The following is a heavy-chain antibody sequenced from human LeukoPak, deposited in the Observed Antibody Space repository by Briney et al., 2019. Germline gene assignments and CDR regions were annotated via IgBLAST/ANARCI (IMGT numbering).Heavy chain of an antibody. CDR1: GFTVSSNY. CDR2: IYSGGST. D-gene: IGHD1-26*01. Sequence: GGSLRLSCAASGFTVSSNYMSWVRQAPGKGLEWVSVIYSGGSTYYADSVKGRFTISRDNSKNTLYLRMNSLRAEDTAVYYCARDEYSGSYHSAFDIWGQGTMVTVSS. CDR3: ARDEYSGSYHSAFDI. V-gene: IGHV3-53*01. J-gene: IGHJ3*02.